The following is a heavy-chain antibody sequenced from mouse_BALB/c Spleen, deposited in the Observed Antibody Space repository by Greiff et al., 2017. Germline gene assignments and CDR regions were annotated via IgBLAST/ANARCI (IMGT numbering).Heavy chain of an antibody. CDR1: GFSLTSYG. CDR3: ARNGGMRNSYYYVMDY. CDR2: IWSGGST. Sequence: QVQLKESGPGLVQPSQSLSITCTVSGFSLTSYGVHWVRQSPGKGLEWLGVIWSGGSTDYNAAFISRLSISKDNSKSQVFFKMNSLQANDTAIYYCARNGGMRNSYYYVMDYWGQGTSVTVSS. V-gene: IGHV2-2*02. J-gene: IGHJ4*01.